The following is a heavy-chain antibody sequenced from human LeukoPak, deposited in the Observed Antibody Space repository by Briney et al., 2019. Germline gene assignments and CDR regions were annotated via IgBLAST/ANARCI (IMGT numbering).Heavy chain of an antibody. CDR3: ARSIQLWEPFDY. Sequence: GSLRLSCAASGFTFNSYGMSWVRQAPGKGLEWVSGLSGSGGSTFYADSVKGRFTISRDNSKNTLFLQMNSLRAEDTAVYYCARSIQLWEPFDYWGQGTLVTVSS. CDR1: GFTFNSYG. J-gene: IGHJ4*02. V-gene: IGHV3-23*01. D-gene: IGHD5-18*01. CDR2: LSGSGGST.